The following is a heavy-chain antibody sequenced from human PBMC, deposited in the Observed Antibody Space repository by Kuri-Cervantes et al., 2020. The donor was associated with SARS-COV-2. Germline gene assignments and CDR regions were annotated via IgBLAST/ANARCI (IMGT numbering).Heavy chain of an antibody. V-gene: IGHV3-21*01. J-gene: IGHJ4*02. CDR2: ISSSSSYI. D-gene: IGHD6-13*01. Sequence: GGSLRLSCAASGFTFSDYYMNWVRQAPGKGLEWVSSISSSSSYIYHADSVKGRFTISRDNAKNTLYLQMNSLRAEDTAVYYCSSSLIYTFDYWGQGTLVTVSS. CDR1: GFTFSDYY. CDR3: SSSLIYTFDY.